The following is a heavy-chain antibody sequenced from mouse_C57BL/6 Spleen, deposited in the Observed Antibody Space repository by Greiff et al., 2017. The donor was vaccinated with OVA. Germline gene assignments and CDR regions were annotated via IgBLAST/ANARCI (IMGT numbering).Heavy chain of an antibody. CDR1: GYAFSSSW. CDR3: AREGIYYYGSSYGYFDY. CDR2: IYPGDGDT. D-gene: IGHD1-1*01. V-gene: IGHV1-82*01. J-gene: IGHJ2*01. Sequence: QVQLKESGPELVKPGASVKISCKASGYAFSSSWMNWVKQRPGKGLEWIGRIYPGDGDTNYNGKFKGQATLTADKSSSTAYMQLSSLTSEDSAVYYCAREGIYYYGSSYGYFDYWGQGTTLTVSS.